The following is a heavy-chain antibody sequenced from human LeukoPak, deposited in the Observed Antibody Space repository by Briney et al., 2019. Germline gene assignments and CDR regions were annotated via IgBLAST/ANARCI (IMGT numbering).Heavy chain of an antibody. D-gene: IGHD3-3*01. J-gene: IGHJ4*02. V-gene: IGHV3-23*01. Sequence: SGGSLRLSCAASGFTFSSYAMSWVRQAPGKGLEWVSAISGSGGSTYYADSVKGRFTISRDNSKNTLYLQMNSLRAEDTAVYYCARRNPRELLEWLPTNHFDYWGQGTLVTVSS. CDR1: GFTFSSYA. CDR2: ISGSGGST. CDR3: ARRNPRELLEWLPTNHFDY.